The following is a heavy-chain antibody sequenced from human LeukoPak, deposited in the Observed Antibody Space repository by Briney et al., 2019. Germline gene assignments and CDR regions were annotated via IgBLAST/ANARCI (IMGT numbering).Heavy chain of an antibody. J-gene: IGHJ4*02. CDR2: ISGSGGST. CDR3: ATLPNYSYGHPYYFDY. Sequence: GGSLRLSCAASGFTFSSYGMSWVRQAPGKGLEWVSAISGSGGSTYYADSMKGRFTISRDNSKNTLYLQMNSLRAEDTAVYYCATLPNYSYGHPYYFDYWGQGTLVTVSS. D-gene: IGHD5-18*01. CDR1: GFTFSSYG. V-gene: IGHV3-23*01.